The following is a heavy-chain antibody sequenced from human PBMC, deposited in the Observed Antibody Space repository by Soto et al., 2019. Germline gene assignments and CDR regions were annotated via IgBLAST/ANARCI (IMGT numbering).Heavy chain of an antibody. CDR3: ASRNKISIAARLAGLFDY. CDR2: IYYSGST. CDR1: GGSISSSSYY. D-gene: IGHD6-6*01. Sequence: PSETLSLTCTVSGGSISSSSYYWGWIRQPPGKGLEWIGSIYYSGSTYYNPSLKSRVTISVDTSKNQFSLKLSSVTAADTAVYYCASRNKISIAARLAGLFDYWGQGTLVTSPQ. V-gene: IGHV4-39*01. J-gene: IGHJ4*02.